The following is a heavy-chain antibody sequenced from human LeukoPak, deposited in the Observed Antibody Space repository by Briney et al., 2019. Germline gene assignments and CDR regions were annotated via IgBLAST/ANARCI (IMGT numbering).Heavy chain of an antibody. J-gene: IGHJ4*02. D-gene: IGHD3-22*01. CDR1: GFTFSSYG. CDR3: AKGHSSGYLLLDY. V-gene: IGHV3-30*18. CDR2: ISYDGSNE. Sequence: GGSLRLSCAASGFTFSSYGMHWVRQAPGKGLEWVAVISYDGSNEYYADSVKGRFTISRDNPKNTLYLQMNSLRAEDTAVYYCAKGHSSGYLLLDYWGQGTLVTVSS.